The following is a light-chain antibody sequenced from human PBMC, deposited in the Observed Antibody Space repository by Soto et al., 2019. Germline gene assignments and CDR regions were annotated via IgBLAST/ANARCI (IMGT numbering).Light chain of an antibody. V-gene: IGKV3-15*01. CDR1: QSVSSN. Sequence: EIVIRHSPATLSVSPGERATFSCRASQSVSSNLAWYQQKPGQAPRLLIYGASIRATGIPARFSGSGSGTEFTLTISTLQSEDFAIYYCQHYNNWPPWTFGQGTKVDIK. CDR3: QHYNNWPPWT. CDR2: GAS. J-gene: IGKJ1*01.